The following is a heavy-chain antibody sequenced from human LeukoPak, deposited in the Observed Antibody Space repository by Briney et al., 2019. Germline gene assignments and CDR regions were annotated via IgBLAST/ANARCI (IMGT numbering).Heavy chain of an antibody. D-gene: IGHD3-22*01. CDR1: GFTFYDYA. Sequence: PGGSLRLSCAASGFTFYDYAMHWVRQAPGKGLEWVSGISWNSGSIGYADSVKGRFTISRDNAKNSLYLQMNSLRAEDTALYYCVTMIVVAPGGAFDIWGQGTMVTVSS. CDR3: VTMIVVAPGGAFDI. J-gene: IGHJ3*02. CDR2: ISWNSGSI. V-gene: IGHV3-9*01.